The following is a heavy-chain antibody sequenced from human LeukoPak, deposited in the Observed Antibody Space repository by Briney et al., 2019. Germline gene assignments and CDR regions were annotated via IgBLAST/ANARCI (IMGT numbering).Heavy chain of an antibody. D-gene: IGHD4-23*01. V-gene: IGHV1-8*01. Sequence: ASVKVSCKASGYTFTTYDINWVRQATGQGLERMGLMNPNSGNTGYAQKFQGRATMTRNTSISTAYMELSSLRSEDTAVYYCARGPNKSDGGNSGSAWFDPWGQGTLVTVSS. J-gene: IGHJ5*02. CDR1: GYTFTTYD. CDR2: MNPNSGNT. CDR3: ARGPNKSDGGNSGSAWFDP.